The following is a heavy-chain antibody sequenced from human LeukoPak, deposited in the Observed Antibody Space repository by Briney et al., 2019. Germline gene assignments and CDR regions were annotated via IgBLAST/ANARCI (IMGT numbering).Heavy chain of an antibody. V-gene: IGHV3-74*01. J-gene: IGHJ4*02. Sequence: GGSLRLSCAASGFTVSNNYMNWVRQAPGKGLEWVSRINSDGSSTRYADSVKGRFTMSRDNAKNTLYLQMNSLRAEDTAVYYCAIIRGVITDLDYWGQGTLVTVSS. CDR1: GFTVSNNY. D-gene: IGHD3-10*01. CDR3: AIIRGVITDLDY. CDR2: INSDGSST.